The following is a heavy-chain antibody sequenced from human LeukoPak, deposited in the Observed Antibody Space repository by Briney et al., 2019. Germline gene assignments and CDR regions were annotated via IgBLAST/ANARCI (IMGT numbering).Heavy chain of an antibody. CDR3: ARDENYYGSTSFFDY. CDR2: INPSSSAL. Sequence: GGSLRLSCAASGFTFSTYSINWVRQAPGKGLEWVSYINPSSSALHYADSVRGRFTIFRDNAKNSLYLQMNSLRAEDTAVYYCARDENYYGSTSFFDYWGQGTLVTVSS. D-gene: IGHD3-10*01. J-gene: IGHJ4*02. CDR1: GFTFSTYS. V-gene: IGHV3-48*01.